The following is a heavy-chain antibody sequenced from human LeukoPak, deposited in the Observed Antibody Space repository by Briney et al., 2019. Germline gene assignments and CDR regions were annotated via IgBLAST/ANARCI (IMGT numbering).Heavy chain of an antibody. CDR1: GVTFSSYN. CDR2: ITSSNNYI. D-gene: IGHD1-14*01. J-gene: IGHJ4*02. Sequence: GGSLRLSCAASGVTFSSYNMNWVRQAPGKGLEWVSSITSSNNYIYYADSVKGRFTISRDNAKNSLYLQMNSLRPEDTAVYYCAREDLTTWGQGTLVTVSS. V-gene: IGHV3-21*01. CDR3: AREDLTT.